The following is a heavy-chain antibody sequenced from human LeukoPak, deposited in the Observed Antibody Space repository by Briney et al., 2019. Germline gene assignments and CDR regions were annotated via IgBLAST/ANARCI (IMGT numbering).Heavy chain of an antibody. CDR3: ARDSPERGYSYGPLDNYFDY. D-gene: IGHD5-18*01. CDR1: GFTFSSYW. V-gene: IGHV3-7*01. CDR2: IKQDGSEE. Sequence: GGSLRLSCAAFGFTFSSYWMTWVRQTPGKGLEWVANIKQDGSEEYYVDSVKGRFIISRDNAKNSLNLQMNSLRAEDTALYYCARDSPERGYSYGPLDNYFDYWGQGTLVTVSS. J-gene: IGHJ4*02.